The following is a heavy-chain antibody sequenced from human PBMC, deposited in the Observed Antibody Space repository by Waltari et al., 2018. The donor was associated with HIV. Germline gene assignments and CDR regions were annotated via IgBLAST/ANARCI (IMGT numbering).Heavy chain of an antibody. CDR3: ASADPRRSSKYFQH. CDR2: IIPIFGTA. V-gene: IGHV1-69*01. Sequence: QVQLVQSGAEVKKPGSSVKVSCKASGGTFSSYAISWVRQAPRQGLEWMGGIIPIFGTANYAQKFQGRVTITADESTSTAYMELSSLRSEDTAVYYCASADPRRSSKYFQHWGQGTLVTVSS. CDR1: GGTFSSYA. J-gene: IGHJ1*01.